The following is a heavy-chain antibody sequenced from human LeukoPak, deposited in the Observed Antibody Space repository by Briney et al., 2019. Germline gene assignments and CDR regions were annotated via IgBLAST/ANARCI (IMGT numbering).Heavy chain of an antibody. CDR1: GGSFSGYY. V-gene: IGHV4-34*01. CDR3: AREFDAFDI. Sequence: PSETLSLTCAVYGGSFSGYYWSWIRQPPGKGLEWIGEINHSGSTNYNPSLKSRVTISVDTSKNQFSLKLSSVTAADTAVYYCAREFDAFDIWGQGTMVTVSS. CDR2: INHSGST. J-gene: IGHJ3*02.